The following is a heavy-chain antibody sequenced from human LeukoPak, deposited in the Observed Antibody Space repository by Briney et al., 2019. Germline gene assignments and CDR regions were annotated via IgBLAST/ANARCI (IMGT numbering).Heavy chain of an antibody. V-gene: IGHV4-4*07. CDR3: ARDLSYVTSSLQEDWFDP. CDR2: IYTSGST. CDR1: KSSMRSYC. J-gene: IGHJ5*02. Sequence: SDTLSLTCTVSKSSMRSYCLGFSGQPARKELEWIGHIYTSGSTNYNPSLKSRVTISVDKSKNQFSLKLSSVTAADTAVYYCARDLSYVTSSLQEDWFDPWGQGTLVTVSS. D-gene: IGHD3-10*02.